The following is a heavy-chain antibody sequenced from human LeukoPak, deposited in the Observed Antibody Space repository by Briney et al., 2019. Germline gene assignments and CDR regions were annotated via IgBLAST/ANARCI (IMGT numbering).Heavy chain of an antibody. D-gene: IGHD4-23*01. CDR3: ARGRGDYGGNSFYFDY. CDR1: GYTFTGYY. CDR2: TNPNTGGT. V-gene: IGHV1-2*02. J-gene: IGHJ4*02. Sequence: ASVKVSFKASGYTFTGYYLHWVRQAPGQGLEWMGWTNPNTGGTNSVQRFQGRVTMTRDTSISTAYMELNRLTSDDTAVYYCARGRGDYGGNSFYFDYWGQGTLVTVSS.